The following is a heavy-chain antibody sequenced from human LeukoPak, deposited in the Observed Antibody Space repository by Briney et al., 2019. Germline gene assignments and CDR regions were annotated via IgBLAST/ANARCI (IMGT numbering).Heavy chain of an antibody. Sequence: AGGSLRLSCAASGFTFSSYAMSWVRQAPGKGLEWVAVISFDRTNTFYTDSVKGRFTISRDNSKNTLYLQMNSLRAEDTAVYYCAKEERYCSGGSCYSAGAFDIWGQGTMVTVSS. D-gene: IGHD2-15*01. J-gene: IGHJ3*02. CDR1: GFTFSSYA. CDR3: AKEERYCSGGSCYSAGAFDI. V-gene: IGHV3-30*18. CDR2: ISFDRTNT.